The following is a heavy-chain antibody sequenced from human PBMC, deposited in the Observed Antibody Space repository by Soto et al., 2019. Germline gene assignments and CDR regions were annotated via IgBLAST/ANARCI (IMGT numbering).Heavy chain of an antibody. Sequence: ASVKVSCKSSGYTFTGYYMHWVRQAPGQGLEWMGWINPNSGGTNYAQKFQGRVTMTRDTSISTAYMELSRLRSDDTAVYYCARVNVVVVAATREYYFDYWGQGTLVTVSS. D-gene: IGHD2-15*01. CDR2: INPNSGGT. J-gene: IGHJ4*02. V-gene: IGHV1-2*02. CDR1: GYTFTGYY. CDR3: ARVNVVVVAATREYYFDY.